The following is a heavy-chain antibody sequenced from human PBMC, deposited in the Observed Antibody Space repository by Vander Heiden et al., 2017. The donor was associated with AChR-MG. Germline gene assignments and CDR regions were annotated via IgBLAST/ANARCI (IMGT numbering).Heavy chain of an antibody. Sequence: EVQLVQSGAEVKKPGESLKISCKGSGYSFTSYWIGWVRQMPGKGLEWMGIIYPGDSDTRYSPAVQGQVTISADKSISTAYLQWSRMKASDTAMYYCARSRYYDSSGWGYWGQGTLVTVSS. D-gene: IGHD3-22*01. CDR2: IYPGDSDT. V-gene: IGHV5-51*01. J-gene: IGHJ4*02. CDR3: ARSRYYDSSGWGY. CDR1: GYSFTSYW.